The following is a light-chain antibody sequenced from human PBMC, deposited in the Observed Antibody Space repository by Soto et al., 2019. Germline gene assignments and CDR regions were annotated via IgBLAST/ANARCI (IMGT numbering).Light chain of an antibody. CDR3: QQYYSTPPT. V-gene: IGKV4-1*01. CDR2: WSS. CDR1: QSVLYSSNNKNY. J-gene: IGKJ2*01. Sequence: DIVMTQSPDSLAVSLGERATVNCKSSQSVLYSSNNKNYLAWYQQKPGQPPKLLIYWSSTRESGVPVRFSGSGSGTDFTLTISSLQAEDVAVYYCQQYYSTPPTFGQGTKLEIK.